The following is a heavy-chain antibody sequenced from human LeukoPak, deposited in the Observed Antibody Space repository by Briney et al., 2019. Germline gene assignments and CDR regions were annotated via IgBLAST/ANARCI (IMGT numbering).Heavy chain of an antibody. CDR3: ARIPLGYSGAYYFDY. D-gene: IGHD5-12*01. CDR2: INHSGST. V-gene: IGHV4-34*01. CDR1: GGSFSGYY. J-gene: IGHJ4*02. Sequence: SETLSLTCAVYGGSFSGYYWSWIRQPPGKGLEWIGEINHSGSTNYNPSLKSRVTISVDTSKNQFSLKLSSVTAADTAVYYCARIPLGYSGAYYFDYWGQGTLVTVS.